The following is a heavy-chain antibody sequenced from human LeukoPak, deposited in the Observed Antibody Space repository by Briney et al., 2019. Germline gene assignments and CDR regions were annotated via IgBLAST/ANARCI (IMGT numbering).Heavy chain of an antibody. CDR3: ASLAGASSGSPGPDAFDI. CDR1: GGSISSHY. Sequence: SETLSLTCTVSGGSISSHYWSWIRQPPGKGLEWIGYIYYSGSTNYNPSLKSRVTISVDTSKNQFSLKLSSVTAADTAVYYCASLAGASSGSPGPDAFDIWGQGTMVTVSS. J-gene: IGHJ3*02. D-gene: IGHD6-19*01. CDR2: IYYSGST. V-gene: IGHV4-59*11.